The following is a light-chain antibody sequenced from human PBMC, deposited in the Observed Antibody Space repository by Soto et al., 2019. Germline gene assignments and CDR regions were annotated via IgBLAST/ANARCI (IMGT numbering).Light chain of an antibody. CDR3: QQRGNWPIT. Sequence: EIVLTQSPGTLSLSPGERATLSCRASQSVKNSYLAWYQQKLGQSPRLVIYGVPNRATGIPNRFSGGGFGTDFTLTISRLEPEDFAVYYCQQRGNWPITFGQGTRLEIK. CDR2: GVP. J-gene: IGKJ5*01. V-gene: IGKV3D-20*02. CDR1: QSVKNSY.